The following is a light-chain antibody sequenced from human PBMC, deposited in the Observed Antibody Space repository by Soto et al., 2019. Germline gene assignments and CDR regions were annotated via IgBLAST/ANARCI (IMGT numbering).Light chain of an antibody. CDR1: QRVGSN. CDR3: QQYNNWPLT. J-gene: IGKJ4*01. Sequence: ERVMTQSPATLSVSPGERATLSCRASQRVGSNLAWYQQKPGQAPSLLIYGASTRATGIPARFSGSGSGTEFTLTISSLQSEDFAVYYCQQYNNWPLTFGGGTKVEIK. V-gene: IGKV3-15*01. CDR2: GAS.